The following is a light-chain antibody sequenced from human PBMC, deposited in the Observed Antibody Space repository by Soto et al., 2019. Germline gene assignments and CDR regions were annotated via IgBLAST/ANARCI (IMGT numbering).Light chain of an antibody. J-gene: IGLJ2*01. V-gene: IGLV2-14*01. CDR1: SSDVGGYNY. CDR2: DVS. Sequence: QSVLTQPASVSGSPGQSITISCTGTSSDVGGYNYVSWYQQHPGKAPKLMIYDVSNRPSGVSNRFSGSKSGNTASLTISGLQAEDEADYYCSSYTSSSPHVVFVGGTKLTVL. CDR3: SSYTSSSPHVV.